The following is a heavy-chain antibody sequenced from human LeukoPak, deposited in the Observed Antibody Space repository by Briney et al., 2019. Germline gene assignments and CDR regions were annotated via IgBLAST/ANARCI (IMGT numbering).Heavy chain of an antibody. V-gene: IGHV4-59*11. CDR3: ARGVYIAAAQYGY. CDR1: GGSISSHY. D-gene: IGHD6-13*01. Sequence: PSETLSLTCTVSGGSISSHYWSWIRQPPGKGLEWVGYIYYSGTTNYDPSLKSRVTISVDTSKNQFSLKLSSVTAADTAVYYCARGVYIAAAQYGYWGQGTLVTVSS. CDR2: IYYSGTT. J-gene: IGHJ4*02.